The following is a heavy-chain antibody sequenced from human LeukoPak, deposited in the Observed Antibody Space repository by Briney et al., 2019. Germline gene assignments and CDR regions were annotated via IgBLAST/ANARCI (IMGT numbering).Heavy chain of an antibody. CDR1: GFTFSSYT. V-gene: IGHV3-21*01. Sequence: GSLRLSCAASGFTFSSYTMNWVRQAPGKGLEWVSSISSTGTYIYSPDSMKGRFTISRDNAKNALYLQMNSLRAEDTAVYYCARVEAWQWVARLDPSPFDHWGQGTQVTVSS. D-gene: IGHD6-19*01. CDR3: ARVEAWQWVARLDPSPFDH. CDR2: ISSTGTYI. J-gene: IGHJ4*02.